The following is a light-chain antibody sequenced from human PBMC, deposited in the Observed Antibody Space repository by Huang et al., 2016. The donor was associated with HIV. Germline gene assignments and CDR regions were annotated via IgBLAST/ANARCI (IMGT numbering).Light chain of an antibody. CDR1: QSLLPSNGYHY. Sequence: DSVMTQSPLSLSVTPGESASISFNSSQSLLPSNGYHYLDWYVQKPGLYPQLLISWTSNRASGVPDRFRGSGSGTDFTLEISRVEAEDVAIYYCMQTLQTPRTFGQGTKVEIK. J-gene: IGKJ1*01. CDR2: WTS. V-gene: IGKV2-28*01. CDR3: MQTLQTPRT.